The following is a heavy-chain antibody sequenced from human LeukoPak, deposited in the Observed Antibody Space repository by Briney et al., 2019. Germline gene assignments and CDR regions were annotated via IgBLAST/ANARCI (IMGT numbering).Heavy chain of an antibody. CDR1: GFTFSTYA. D-gene: IGHD5-24*01. CDR3: AIWLQSKAYFDH. CDR2: IIDSGGAT. J-gene: IGHJ4*02. Sequence: GGSLRLSCVASGFTFSTYAMSWVRQAPRRGLEWVSSIIDSGGATYYADSVKGRFTISRDNSKNTLYLQMNSLRAEDTAVYYCAIWLQSKAYFDHWGQGTLVTVSS. V-gene: IGHV3-23*01.